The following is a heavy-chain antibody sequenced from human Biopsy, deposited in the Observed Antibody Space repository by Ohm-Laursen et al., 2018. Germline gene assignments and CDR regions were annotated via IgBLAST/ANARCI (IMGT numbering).Heavy chain of an antibody. V-gene: IGHV3-30*18. CDR2: IFYDGSNT. CDR1: GFTFNNYG. CDR3: AKDRYNYTPIGGFSMDV. Sequence: RSLRLSCTASGFTFNNYGMQWVRQAPGTGLGWVAFIFYDGSNTYYADSVKGRFTISRDNSRDTLYLQMSSLRAEDTAVYYCAKDRYNYTPIGGFSMDVWGQGTTVTVSS. D-gene: IGHD5-18*01. J-gene: IGHJ6*02.